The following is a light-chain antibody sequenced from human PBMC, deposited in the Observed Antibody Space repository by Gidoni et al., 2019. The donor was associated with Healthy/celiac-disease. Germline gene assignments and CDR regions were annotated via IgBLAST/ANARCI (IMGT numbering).Light chain of an antibody. CDR3: QQSYSTPRG. CDR2: AAS. CDR1: QSISSY. Sequence: DIHMTQSPSSLSASVGDRVNITCRASQSISSYLNWYQQKPGKAPKLLIYAASSLQSGVPSRFSGSGSGTDFTLTISSLQPEDFATYYCQQSYSTPRGFGQGTKLEIK. V-gene: IGKV1-39*01. J-gene: IGKJ2*03.